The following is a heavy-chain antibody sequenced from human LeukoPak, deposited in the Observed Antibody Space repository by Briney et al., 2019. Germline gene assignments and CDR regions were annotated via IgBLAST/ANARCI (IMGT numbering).Heavy chain of an antibody. Sequence: PGGSLRLFCAASGFTFRNVWMSWVRQAPGKGLVCVACISSDGRSTSYAHSVKGRFTIPRDNAKNTVYLQMNSLRAEDTAVYSGARGRLSWGELPSIYWGQGTLVTVSS. V-gene: IGHV3-74*01. CDR3: ARGRLSWGELPSIY. CDR1: GFTFRNVW. CDR2: ISSDGRST. J-gene: IGHJ4*02. D-gene: IGHD3-16*02.